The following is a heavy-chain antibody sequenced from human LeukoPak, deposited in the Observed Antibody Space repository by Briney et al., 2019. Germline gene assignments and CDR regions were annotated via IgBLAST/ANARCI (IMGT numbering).Heavy chain of an antibody. CDR2: ISSSSSTI. CDR1: GFTFSSYS. V-gene: IGHV3-48*04. J-gene: IGHJ4*02. D-gene: IGHD2-15*01. Sequence: GSLRLSCAASGFTFSSYSMNWVRQAPGKGLEWVSYISSSSSTIYYADSVKGRFTISRDNAKNSLYLQMNSLRAEDTAVYYCARGLVVVAAYFDYWGQGTLVTVSS. CDR3: ARGLVVVAAYFDY.